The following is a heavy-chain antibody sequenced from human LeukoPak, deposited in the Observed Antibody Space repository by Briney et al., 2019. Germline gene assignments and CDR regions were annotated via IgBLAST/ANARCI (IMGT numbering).Heavy chain of an antibody. CDR2: INTNTGNP. CDR1: GYTFTDYA. Sequence: ASVKVSCKASGYTFTDYAMNWVRQAPGQGLEWMGWINTNTGNPTYAQGFTGRFVFSLDTSVSTAYLQISSLKAEDTAVYYCARDPNHYYDSSGYYGDYWGQGTLVTVSS. D-gene: IGHD3-22*01. V-gene: IGHV7-4-1*02. CDR3: ARDPNHYYDSSGYYGDY. J-gene: IGHJ4*02.